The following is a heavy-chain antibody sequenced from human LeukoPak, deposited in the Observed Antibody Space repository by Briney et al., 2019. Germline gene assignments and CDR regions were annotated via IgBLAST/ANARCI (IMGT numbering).Heavy chain of an antibody. V-gene: IGHV3-23*01. CDR1: GFTFSTYT. Sequence: GGSLRLSCATSGFTFSTYTMYWVRHPPGKRLEWVSIIGNNGGGIHYADSVKGRFTISRDNFKNALYLQMNSLRVEDTAVYYCAIDPNWGTHSWGQGVLVTVSS. J-gene: IGHJ4*02. CDR3: AIDPNWGTHS. D-gene: IGHD7-27*01. CDR2: IGNNGGGI.